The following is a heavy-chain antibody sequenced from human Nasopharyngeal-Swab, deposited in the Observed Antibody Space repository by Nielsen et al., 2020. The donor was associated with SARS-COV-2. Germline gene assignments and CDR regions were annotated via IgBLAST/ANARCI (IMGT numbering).Heavy chain of an antibody. Sequence: WIRQPPGKALEWLAHIFSNDEKSYSTSLKSRPTISKDTSKSQVVLTMTNMDPVDTATYYCARIDYDYVWGSYRYTGGYFDYWGQGTLVTVSS. D-gene: IGHD3-16*02. CDR2: IFSNDEK. V-gene: IGHV2-26*01. CDR3: ARIDYDYVWGSYRYTGGYFDY. J-gene: IGHJ4*02.